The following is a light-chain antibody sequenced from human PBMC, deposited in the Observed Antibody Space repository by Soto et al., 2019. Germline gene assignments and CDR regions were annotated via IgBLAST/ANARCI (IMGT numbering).Light chain of an antibody. Sequence: EIVMTQSPATLSVSPGERATLSCRASQSVSSNLAWYQQKPGQAPRLLIYGASTRTTGTPARFSGSGSGTDFTLTISSLQSEDFGVYYCQQYNNWPPWTFGQGTKWEIK. CDR2: GAS. CDR3: QQYNNWPPWT. CDR1: QSVSSN. V-gene: IGKV3-15*01. J-gene: IGKJ1*01.